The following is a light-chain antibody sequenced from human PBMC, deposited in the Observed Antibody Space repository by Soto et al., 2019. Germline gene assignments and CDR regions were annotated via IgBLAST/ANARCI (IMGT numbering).Light chain of an antibody. V-gene: IGKV4-1*01. J-gene: IGKJ1*01. CDR2: WAS. Sequence: EIVMAQFPETLAVSVGERATIKCRSSQSLLHSSDNRNYLTWYQQKPGQPHKLLIYWASTRHSGVPDRFSGSGSGTDFTLTINSLQAEDVAVYYCQQYYSTPWTFGQGTKVEIK. CDR3: QQYYSTPWT. CDR1: QSLLHSSDNRNY.